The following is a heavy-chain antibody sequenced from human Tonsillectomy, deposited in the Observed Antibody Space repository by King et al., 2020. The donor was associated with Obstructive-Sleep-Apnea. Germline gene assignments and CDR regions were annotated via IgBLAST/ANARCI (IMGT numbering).Heavy chain of an antibody. V-gene: IGHV4-30-2*01. D-gene: IGHD3-22*01. CDR2: IFHTGST. CDR3: ARVNHTYYYDSSGYYYLPYFDY. J-gene: IGHJ4*02. Sequence: QLQESGSGLVKPSQTLSLTCAVSGDSVSSVHYSWGWIRQPPGKGLEWIGYIFHTGSTYYNPSLKTRVTISVDRSKNQFSLDLNSVTAADTAVYYFARVNHTYYYDSSGYYYLPYFDYWGQGTLVTVSS. CDR1: GDSVSSVHYS.